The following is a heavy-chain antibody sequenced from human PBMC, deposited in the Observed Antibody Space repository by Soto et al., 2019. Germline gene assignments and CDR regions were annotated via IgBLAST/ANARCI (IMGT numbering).Heavy chain of an antibody. CDR3: ALIKDRITMVRGETYYYGMDV. Sequence: QVQLVQSGAEVKKPGSSVKVSCKASGGTFSSYAISWVRQAPGQGLEWMGGIIPIFGTANYAQKFQGRVTITADESTSTAYMELSSLRSEDTAVYYCALIKDRITMVRGETYYYGMDVWGQGTTVTVSS. CDR2: IIPIFGTA. V-gene: IGHV1-69*01. CDR1: GGTFSSYA. D-gene: IGHD3-10*01. J-gene: IGHJ6*02.